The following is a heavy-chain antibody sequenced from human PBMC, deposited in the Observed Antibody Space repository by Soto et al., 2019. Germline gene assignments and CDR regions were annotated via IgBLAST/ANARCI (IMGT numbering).Heavy chain of an antibody. V-gene: IGHV4-39*01. Sequence: SETLSLTCAVSGDSISSSDYYWGWIRQPPGKGLEWIGSIYYSGSTYYNPSLQSRVAISVDTSKNQFSLKLKSVTAADAAIYYCARRTVNIRTFYSGLKTHCFDYWGQGAPVTVSS. CDR2: IYYSGST. CDR1: GDSISSSDYY. J-gene: IGHJ4*02. D-gene: IGHD6-19*01. CDR3: ARRTVNIRTFYSGLKTHCFDY.